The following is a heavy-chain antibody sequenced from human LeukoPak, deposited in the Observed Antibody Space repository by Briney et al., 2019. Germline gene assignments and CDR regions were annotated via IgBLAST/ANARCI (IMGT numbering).Heavy chain of an antibody. V-gene: IGHV3-30*04. D-gene: IGHD7-27*01. Sequence: GGSLRLSCAASGFTFSSYAMHWVRQAPGKGLEWVAVISYDGSNKYYADSVKGRFTISRDNSKNTLYLQMNSLRAEDTAVYYCAKDGDRANDAFDIWAKGQWSPSLQ. CDR1: GFTFSSYA. J-gene: IGHJ3*02. CDR3: AKDGDRANDAFDI. CDR2: ISYDGSNK.